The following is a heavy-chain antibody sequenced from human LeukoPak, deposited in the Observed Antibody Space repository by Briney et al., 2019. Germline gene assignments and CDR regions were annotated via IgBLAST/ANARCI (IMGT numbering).Heavy chain of an antibody. CDR2: IRTSSEGANYA. CDR1: GFTFSSYS. Sequence: GGSLRLSCAAPGFTFSSYSMNWVRQAPGKGLEWVSNIRTSSEGANYAIYADSVKGRVTFSRDDAKNTLYLHMHSLRDDDAAVYYCARDQQYAFDYWGQGILVTVSS. CDR3: ARDQQYAFDY. J-gene: IGHJ4*02. D-gene: IGHD1/OR15-1a*01. V-gene: IGHV3-48*02.